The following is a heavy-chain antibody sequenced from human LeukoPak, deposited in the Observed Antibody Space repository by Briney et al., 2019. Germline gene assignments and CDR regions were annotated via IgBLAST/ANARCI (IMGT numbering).Heavy chain of an antibody. CDR3: AKDRSWNVYNMDV. D-gene: IGHD1-1*01. Sequence: GGSLRLSCAASGFTFSSYAMHWVRQAPGKGLEWVAVISYDGSNKYYADSVKGRFAISRDNSKNTLYLQMNSLRAEDTAVYYCAKDRSWNVYNMDVWGKGTTVTVSS. V-gene: IGHV3-30*09. CDR1: GFTFSSYA. CDR2: ISYDGSNK. J-gene: IGHJ6*03.